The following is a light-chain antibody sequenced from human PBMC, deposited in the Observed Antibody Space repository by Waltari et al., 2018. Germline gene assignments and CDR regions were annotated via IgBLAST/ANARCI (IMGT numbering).Light chain of an antibody. CDR1: SSNIGSDY. CDR2: RNK. V-gene: IGLV1-47*01. CDR3: AAWDDSLRGQ. Sequence: QSVLTQPPSASGTPGQRVTISCSGSSSNIGSDYVYWYQHLPGAAPKLLIYRNKRRPSGVPDRFSGSKSGTSASLAINGLRSEDEGDYYCAAWDDSLRGQFSGGTKLTVL. J-gene: IGLJ2*01.